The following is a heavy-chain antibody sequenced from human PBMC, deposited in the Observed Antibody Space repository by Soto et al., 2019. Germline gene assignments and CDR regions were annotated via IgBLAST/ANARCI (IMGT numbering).Heavy chain of an antibody. CDR1: GGSISSNTYY. V-gene: IGHV4-31*03. CDR2: IYYSGST. CDR3: ASIDRSGYYALPIYGMDV. D-gene: IGHD3-22*01. J-gene: IGHJ6*02. Sequence: QVQLQESGPGLVKPSQTLSLTCTVSGGSISSNTYYWSWIRQHPGRGLEWIGYIYYSGSTYYNPSLKSRVTISVDTSKNQFSLKLSSVTAADTAVYYCASIDRSGYYALPIYGMDVWGQGTTVIVSS.